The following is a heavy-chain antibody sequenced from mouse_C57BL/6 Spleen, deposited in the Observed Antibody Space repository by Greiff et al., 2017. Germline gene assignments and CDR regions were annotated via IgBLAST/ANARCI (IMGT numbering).Heavy chain of an antibody. Sequence: EVKVEESGAELVRPGASVKLSCTASGFNIKDDYMHWVKQRPEQGLEWIGWIDPENGDTEYASKFQGKATITADTSSNTAYLQLSSLTSEDTAVYYCTTNYGSRRSYWYFDVWGTGTTVTVSS. CDR3: TTNYGSRRSYWYFDV. D-gene: IGHD1-1*01. CDR2: IDPENGDT. J-gene: IGHJ1*03. CDR1: GFNIKDDY. V-gene: IGHV14-4*01.